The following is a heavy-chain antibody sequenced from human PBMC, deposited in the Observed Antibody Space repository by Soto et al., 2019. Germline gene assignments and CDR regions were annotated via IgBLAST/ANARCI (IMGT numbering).Heavy chain of an antibody. D-gene: IGHD3-9*01. CDR3: ARVVRDYDILTGYQASDAFDI. J-gene: IGHJ3*02. V-gene: IGHV1-3*01. Sequence: QVQLVQSGAEVKKPGASVKVSCKASGYTFTSYAMHWVRQAPGQRLEWMGWINAGNGNTKYSQKFQGRVTITRVTSSSADNMALGSPRRDATAVYYCARVVRDYDILTGYQASDAFDIWGQGTMVPVSS. CDR2: INAGNGNT. CDR1: GYTFTSYA.